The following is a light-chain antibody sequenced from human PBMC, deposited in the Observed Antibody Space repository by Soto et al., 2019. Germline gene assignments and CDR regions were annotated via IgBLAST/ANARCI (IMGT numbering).Light chain of an antibody. V-gene: IGKV1-8*01. Sequence: AFRMTQXXSXXXXSXXXRXXITXLASQGISSYLAWYQQKPGKAPKLLIYAASTLQSGVPSRFSGSGSGTEFTLTISNLQPDDFATYYCQQYNSYSRTFGQGTKVDIK. CDR2: AAS. CDR1: QGISSY. CDR3: QQYNSYSRT. J-gene: IGKJ1*01.